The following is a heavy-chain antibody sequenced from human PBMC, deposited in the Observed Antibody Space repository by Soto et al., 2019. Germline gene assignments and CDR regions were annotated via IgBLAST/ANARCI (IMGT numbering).Heavy chain of an antibody. CDR2: IHYNGNT. CDR1: GHSISSSNYY. J-gene: IGHJ4*02. CDR3: AREGNLGRWLQPLDF. D-gene: IGHD5-12*01. Sequence: TLSLTCTVSGHSISSSNYYWGWIRQPPGKGLEWIGNIHYNGNTKYNPSLKSRVTMSVDTSKNQFSLKLISVTAADTAKYFCAREGNLGRWLQPLDFWGQGTLVTVSS. V-gene: IGHV4-61*01.